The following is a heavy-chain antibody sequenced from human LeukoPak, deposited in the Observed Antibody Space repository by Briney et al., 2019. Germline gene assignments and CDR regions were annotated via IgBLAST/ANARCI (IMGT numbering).Heavy chain of an antibody. CDR1: GFTFSNYW. Sequence: GGSLRLSCAASGFTFSNYWMHWVRQAPGKGLVWVSRIYTDGSSTNYADSVKGRFAISRDNAKNSLYLQMNSLRDEDTAVYYCARRFDSWGQGTLVTVSS. CDR3: ARRFDS. CDR2: IYTDGSST. J-gene: IGHJ4*02. V-gene: IGHV3-74*01.